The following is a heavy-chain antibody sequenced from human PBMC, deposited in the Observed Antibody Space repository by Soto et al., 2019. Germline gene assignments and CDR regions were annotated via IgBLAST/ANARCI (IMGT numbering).Heavy chain of an antibody. CDR2: ISSSSSYI. J-gene: IGHJ4*02. CDR3: ARDRQDWNGPVGY. CDR1: GFTFSSYS. Sequence: LRLSCAASGFTFSSYSMNCVRQAPGKGLEWVSSISSSSSYIYYADSVKGRFTISRDNAKNSLYLQMNSLRAEDTAVYYCARDRQDWNGPVGYWGQGTLVTVSS. V-gene: IGHV3-21*01. D-gene: IGHD1-1*01.